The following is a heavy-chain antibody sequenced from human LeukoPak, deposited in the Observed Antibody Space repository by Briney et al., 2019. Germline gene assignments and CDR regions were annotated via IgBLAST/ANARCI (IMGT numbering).Heavy chain of an antibody. CDR1: GGSISSGSYY. D-gene: IGHD2-2*01. Sequence: SRTLSLTCTVSGGSISSGSYYWSWIRQPAGKGLEWIGRIYTSGSTNYNPSLKSRVTISVDTSKNQFSLKLSSVTAADTAVYYCARARQYQLHPYWYFDLWGRGTLVTVSS. J-gene: IGHJ2*01. V-gene: IGHV4-61*02. CDR2: IYTSGST. CDR3: ARARQYQLHPYWYFDL.